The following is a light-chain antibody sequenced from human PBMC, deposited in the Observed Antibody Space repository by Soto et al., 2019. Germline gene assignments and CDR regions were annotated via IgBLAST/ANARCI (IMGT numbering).Light chain of an antibody. Sequence: EIVLTQSPGTLSLSPGERATLSCRASQSVSSSYLAWYQQKPGQAPRLLIYRASSRATGIPDRFSGSGSGTDFTLTISRLEPEDCAVYYGQQYGTALLTFGGGTKVEIK. CDR3: QQYGTALLT. CDR1: QSVSSSY. J-gene: IGKJ4*01. CDR2: RAS. V-gene: IGKV3-20*01.